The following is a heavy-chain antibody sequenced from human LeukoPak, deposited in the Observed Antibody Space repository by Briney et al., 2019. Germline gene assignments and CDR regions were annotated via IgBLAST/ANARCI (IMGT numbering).Heavy chain of an antibody. J-gene: IGHJ5*01. CDR2: IDSDKTTT. D-gene: IGHD2-15*01. CDR3: ARGRGGGSCDS. V-gene: IGHV3-74*01. Sequence: GGSLRLSCAASGFSFSSYWMHWVSQAPGKGLVWVSRIDSDKTTTTYADSVKGRFTISRDNAKNTLYLQMNSLRAEDTAVYYCARGRGGGSCDSWGQGTLVTVSS. CDR1: GFSFSSYW.